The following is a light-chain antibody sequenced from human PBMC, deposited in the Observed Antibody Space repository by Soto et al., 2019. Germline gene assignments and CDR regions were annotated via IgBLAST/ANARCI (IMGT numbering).Light chain of an antibody. Sequence: DIQMTQSPSTLSSSVGDRVAITCWASQSIRRWLAWYQRKPGKAPNFLIYDASSLESGVPSRFSGSGSGTEFTLTISSLEPDDFATYYCQEYHSYPWTFGQGTKVDIK. J-gene: IGKJ1*01. V-gene: IGKV1-5*01. CDR1: QSIRRW. CDR3: QEYHSYPWT. CDR2: DAS.